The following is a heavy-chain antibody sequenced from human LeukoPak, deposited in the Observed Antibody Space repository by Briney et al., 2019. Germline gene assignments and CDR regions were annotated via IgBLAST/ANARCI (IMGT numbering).Heavy chain of an antibody. V-gene: IGHV3-30-3*01. J-gene: IGHJ4*02. Sequence: PGRSLRLSCAASGFTFSRYAMHWVRQAPGKGLEWVAVISYDGSNKYYAGSVKGRFTISRDNSKNTLYLQMNSLRAEDTAVYHCARDRETVVVITYYFDYWGQGSLVTVSS. CDR1: GFTFSRYA. CDR2: ISYDGSNK. CDR3: ARDRETVVVITYYFDY. D-gene: IGHD3-22*01.